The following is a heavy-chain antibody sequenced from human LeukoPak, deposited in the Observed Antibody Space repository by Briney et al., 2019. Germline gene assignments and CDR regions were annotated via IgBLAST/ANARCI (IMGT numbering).Heavy chain of an antibody. CDR3: AKQRGGDGYTDY. CDR1: GFTFSSYA. Sequence: GGSLRLSCAASGFTFSSYAMSWVRQAPGKGVEWVSGISGSGGSTHYADSVKGRFTIPRDNSTNTLYLQMNSLRGDDTAVYYCAKQRGGDGYTDYWGQGTLVTASS. J-gene: IGHJ4*02. V-gene: IGHV3-23*01. CDR2: ISGSGGST. D-gene: IGHD5-24*01.